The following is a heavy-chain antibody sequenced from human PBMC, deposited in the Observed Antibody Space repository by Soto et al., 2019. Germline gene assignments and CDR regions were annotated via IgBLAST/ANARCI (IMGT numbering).Heavy chain of an antibody. D-gene: IGHD3-3*01. CDR1: GFTFSSYG. J-gene: IGHJ5*02. V-gene: IGHV3-33*01. Sequence: GGSLRLSCAASGFTFSSYGMHWVRQAPGKGLEWVAVIWYGGSNKYYADSVKGRFTISRDNSKNTMYLQMISLRAEDTAVYYCALDPGRTIRGVIYTGNWFDPWGKGILVTVSS. CDR3: ALDPGRTIRGVIYTGNWFDP. CDR2: IWYGGSNK.